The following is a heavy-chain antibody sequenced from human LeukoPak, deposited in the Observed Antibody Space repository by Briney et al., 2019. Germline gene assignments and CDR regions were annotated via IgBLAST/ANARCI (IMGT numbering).Heavy chain of an antibody. CDR3: ARDAEVGTLFGVLSRYNWFDP. CDR1: GFSFSYFW. V-gene: IGHV3-7*01. Sequence: GGSLRLSCAASGFSFSYFWMSWVRQAPGKGLEWVANIKHDGNEKYYVDSVKGRFTISRDNTKKSLYLQMNHLRAEDTAVYYCARDAEVGTLFGVLSRYNWFDPWGQGTLVTVSS. J-gene: IGHJ5*02. D-gene: IGHD3-3*01. CDR2: IKHDGNEK.